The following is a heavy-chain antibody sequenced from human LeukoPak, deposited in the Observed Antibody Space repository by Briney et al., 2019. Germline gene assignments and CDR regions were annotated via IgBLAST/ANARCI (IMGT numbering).Heavy chain of an antibody. V-gene: IGHV4-59*01. D-gene: IGHD5-24*01. Sequence: KPSETLSLTCTVSGVSISSYYWSWVRQPPGTGLEWIGYIYYSGSTKYSPSLTSRVTISADASRNQFSLKLSSVTAADTAVYYCARGDGYNYPYYYYYYMDVWGKGTTVTVSS. CDR3: ARGDGYNYPYYYYYYMDV. CDR1: GVSISSYY. CDR2: IYYSGST. J-gene: IGHJ6*03.